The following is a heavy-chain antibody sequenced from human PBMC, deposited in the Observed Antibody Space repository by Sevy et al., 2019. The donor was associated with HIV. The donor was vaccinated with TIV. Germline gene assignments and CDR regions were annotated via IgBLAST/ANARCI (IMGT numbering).Heavy chain of an antibody. CDR1: GFTFSSNA. CDR3: AKDRGSSGYYLVDY. D-gene: IGHD3-22*01. V-gene: IGHV3-23*01. Sequence: LSLTCAASGFTFSSNAMSWVRQAPGKGLEWVSAISGSGGSTYYADSVKGRFTISRDNSKNTRYLQMNSLRAEDTAVYYCAKDRGSSGYYLVDYWGQGTLVTVSS. J-gene: IGHJ4*02. CDR2: ISGSGGST.